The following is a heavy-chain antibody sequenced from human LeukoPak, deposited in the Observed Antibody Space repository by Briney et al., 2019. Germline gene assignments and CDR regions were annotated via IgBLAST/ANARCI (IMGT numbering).Heavy chain of an antibody. CDR3: ARGGYFDF. CDR1: GYSISTGYH. CDR2: IEYTGNT. J-gene: IGHJ4*02. Sequence: SETLSLTCYVSGYSISTGYHWGWIRQPPGQGLEWIGGIEYTGNTYYNPSLESRVTISLDTSKNQFSLKLDSVTASDTAVYFCARGGYFDFWGQGTLVTVSS. V-gene: IGHV4-38-2*02.